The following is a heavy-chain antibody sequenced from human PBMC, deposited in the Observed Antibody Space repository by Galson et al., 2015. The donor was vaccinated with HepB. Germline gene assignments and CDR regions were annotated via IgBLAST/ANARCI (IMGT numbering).Heavy chain of an antibody. J-gene: IGHJ5*02. CDR2: IFPGDSDT. V-gene: IGHV5-51*01. D-gene: IGHD6-19*01. Sequence: QSGAEVKKPGKSLRISCKGSGYSFSSYWIGWVRQMPGKGLEWMGIIFPGDSDTKYSPSFQGQVTMTADKSISTAYLQWSSLKASDTAIYYCARVNQYVSEMTVARRGWFDPWGQGTLVTVSS. CDR3: ARVNQYVSEMTVARRGWFDP. CDR1: GYSFSSYW.